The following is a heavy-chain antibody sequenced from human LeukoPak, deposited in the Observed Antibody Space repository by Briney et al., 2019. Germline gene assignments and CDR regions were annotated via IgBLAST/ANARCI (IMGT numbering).Heavy chain of an antibody. J-gene: IGHJ5*02. D-gene: IGHD3-10*01. CDR3: ARGTYYYGSGSHDNWFDP. V-gene: IGHV4-61*02. CDR1: GGSISSGSYY. CDR2: IYTSGST. Sequence: TSQTLSLTCTVSGGSISSGSYYWSWIRQPAGKGLEWIGRIYTSGSTNYNPSLKSRVTISVDTSKNQFSLKLSSVTAADTAVYYCARGTYYYGSGSHDNWFDPWGQGTLVTVSS.